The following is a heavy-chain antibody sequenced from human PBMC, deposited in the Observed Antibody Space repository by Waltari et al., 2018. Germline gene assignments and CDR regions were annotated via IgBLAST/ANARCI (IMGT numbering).Heavy chain of an antibody. J-gene: IGHJ4*02. CDR1: GGSISSHY. V-gene: IGHV4-4*07. CDR2: IYTSGST. D-gene: IGHD2-21*01. Sequence: QVQLQESGPGLVKPSETLSLTCTVSGGSISSHYWNWILQPAGKGLEWIGRIYTSGSTNYNPSLKSRVTMSVDTSKNQFSLKLSSVTAADTAVYYCAREGIGYCGGDCYQYYFDYWGQGTLVTVSS. CDR3: AREGIGYCGGDCYQYYFDY.